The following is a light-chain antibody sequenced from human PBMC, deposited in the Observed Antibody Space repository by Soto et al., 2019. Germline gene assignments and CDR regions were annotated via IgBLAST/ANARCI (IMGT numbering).Light chain of an antibody. J-gene: IGKJ5*01. CDR2: AAS. CDR1: QGISSY. V-gene: IGKV1-9*01. Sequence: DIQLTQSPSFLSASVGDRVTITCRASQGISSYLAWYQQKPGKAPKLLIYAASTLQSGVPSRFSGSGSGTEFTLTISSLQPEHFATYYCQQLNSYPSITFGQGTRLEIK. CDR3: QQLNSYPSIT.